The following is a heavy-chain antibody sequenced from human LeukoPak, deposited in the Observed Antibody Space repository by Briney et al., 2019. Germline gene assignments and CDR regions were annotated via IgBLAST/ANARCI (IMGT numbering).Heavy chain of an antibody. J-gene: IGHJ4*02. V-gene: IGHV6-1*01. CDR1: GDSVSSNSAA. CDR2: TYYRSKWYN. Sequence: SQTLSLTCAISGDSVSSNSAAWNWIRQSPSRGLEWLGRTYYRSKWYNDYAVSVKSRITINPDTSKNQFSLKLSSVTAADTAVYYCARDVAYGDSSYYFDYWGQGTLVTVSS. D-gene: IGHD4-17*01. CDR3: ARDVAYGDSSYYFDY.